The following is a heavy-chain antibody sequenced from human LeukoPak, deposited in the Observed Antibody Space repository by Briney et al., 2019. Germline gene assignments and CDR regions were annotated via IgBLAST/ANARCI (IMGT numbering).Heavy chain of an antibody. V-gene: IGHV1-18*01. Sequence: ASVKVSCKASGYTFTSYGISWVRQAPGQGLEWMGWISAYNGNTNYAQKLQGRVTMTTDTSTSTAYMELRSLRSDDTAVYYCARIERYSSSWSTPYYFDYWGQGTLVTVSS. D-gene: IGHD6-13*01. CDR2: ISAYNGNT. CDR3: ARIERYSSSWSTPYYFDY. CDR1: GYTFTSYG. J-gene: IGHJ4*02.